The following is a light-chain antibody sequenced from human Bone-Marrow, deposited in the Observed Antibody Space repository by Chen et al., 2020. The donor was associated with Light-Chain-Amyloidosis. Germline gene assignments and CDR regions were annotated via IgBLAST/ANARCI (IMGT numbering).Light chain of an antibody. J-gene: IGKJ2*01. CDR2: VAS. V-gene: IGKV1-39*01. Sequence: DIQMTQSPSSLSASVGDSLTITCRASQSISDYLNWYQQKPGRAPELLIYVASNLQSGVPSRFRGSGSGGDFTLTITSLQPEDFATYYCQQSYSIPPTFGQGTKLEIK. CDR1: QSISDY. CDR3: QQSYSIPPT.